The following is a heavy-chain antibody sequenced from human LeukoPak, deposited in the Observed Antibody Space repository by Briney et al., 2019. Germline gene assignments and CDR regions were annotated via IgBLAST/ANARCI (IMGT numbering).Heavy chain of an antibody. V-gene: IGHV3-23*01. J-gene: IGHJ6*02. CDR2: LSGSGGAT. Sequence: GGSLRLSCAASGFTFSSCAMSWVRQAPGKGLEWVSTLSGSGGATYYPDSVRGRFTISRDNSKNTLYLQMNSLRAEDTAVYYCAKAHYGMDVWGQGTTVTVSS. CDR3: AKAHYGMDV. CDR1: GFTFSSCA.